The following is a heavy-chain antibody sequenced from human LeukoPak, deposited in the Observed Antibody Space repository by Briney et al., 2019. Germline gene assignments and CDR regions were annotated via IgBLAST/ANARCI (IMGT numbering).Heavy chain of an antibody. CDR2: IYPGDSDT. D-gene: IGHD3-22*01. V-gene: IGHV5-51*01. J-gene: IGHJ4*02. Sequence: GESLKISCKGSGYSFTSYWIGWVRQMPGKGLDWMGIIYPGDSDTRYSPSFQGQVTISADKSISTAYLKWSSLKASDTDMYSCARQDSSGYQYYFDYWGQGTLVTVSS. CDR1: GYSFTSYW. CDR3: ARQDSSGYQYYFDY.